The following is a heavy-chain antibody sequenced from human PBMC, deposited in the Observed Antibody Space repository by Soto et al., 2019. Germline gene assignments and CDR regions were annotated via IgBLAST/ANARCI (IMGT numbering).Heavy chain of an antibody. CDR3: AKDRRAGGNSAFYFDF. D-gene: IGHD3-16*01. CDR1: GFKFSNYA. CDR2: ISATGGGT. Sequence: GPLRLAGAASGFKFSNYAMSWVRQAPGKGLEWVSLISATGGGTYYADSVKGRFTISRDNSHNTLYLQVHSLTAEDTAVYYCAKDRRAGGNSAFYFDFWGQGAPVTVYS. V-gene: IGHV3-23*01. J-gene: IGHJ4*02.